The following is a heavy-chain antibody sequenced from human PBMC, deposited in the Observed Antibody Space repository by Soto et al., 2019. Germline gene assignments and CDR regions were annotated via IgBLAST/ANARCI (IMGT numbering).Heavy chain of an antibody. CDR3: AQLPEKAYGYHYGMDV. Sequence: SETLSLTCTVSGGSIISSSYYWGWIRQSPGKGLEWIGSIFYSGTTYYNPSLMSRVAMSVDTAKNQFALKLSSVTTADTAIYYCAQLPEKAYGYHYGMDVWGQGTTVTVSS. CDR1: GGSIISSSYY. J-gene: IGHJ6*02. CDR2: IFYSGTT. D-gene: IGHD1-1*01. V-gene: IGHV4-39*01.